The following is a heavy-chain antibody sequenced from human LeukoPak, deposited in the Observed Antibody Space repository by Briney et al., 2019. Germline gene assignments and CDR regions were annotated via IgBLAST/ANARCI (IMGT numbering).Heavy chain of an antibody. CDR3: ASFTDSTDKWGAFDI. Sequence: GGSLRLSCAASGFTFSDYYMSWIRQAPGKGLQWISFISSGGSTTNYADSVKGRFTISRDNAKNSLYLQMNSLRAEDTAVYYCASFTDSTDKWGAFDIWGQGTMVTVSS. J-gene: IGHJ3*02. CDR2: ISSGGSTT. CDR1: GFTFSDYY. D-gene: IGHD2-2*01. V-gene: IGHV3-11*01.